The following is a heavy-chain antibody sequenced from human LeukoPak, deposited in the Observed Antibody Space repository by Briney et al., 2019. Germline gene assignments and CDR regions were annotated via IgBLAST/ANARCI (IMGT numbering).Heavy chain of an antibody. D-gene: IGHD3-22*01. CDR1: GGTFSSYA. CDR3: AVYYYDSSGYYWSPNWFDP. Sequence: ASVKVSCKASGGTFSSYAISWVRQAPGQGLEWMGGIIPIFGTANYAQKFQGRVTITADESTSTAYMVLSSLRSEDTAVYYCAVYYYDSSGYYWSPNWFDPWGQGTLVTVSS. V-gene: IGHV1-69*13. J-gene: IGHJ5*02. CDR2: IIPIFGTA.